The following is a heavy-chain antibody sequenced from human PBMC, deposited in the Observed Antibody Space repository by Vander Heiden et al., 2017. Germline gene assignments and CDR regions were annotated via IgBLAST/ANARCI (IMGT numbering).Heavy chain of an antibody. CDR1: GFTFDDFG. D-gene: IGHD3-22*01. CDR3: AREDSSGGMDV. Sequence: EVQLVQSGGGVVRPGGALRLSCTVSGFTFDDFGMCWALQAPGKGLEWVSHINWNGDSTGYADSVKGRFTISRDNAKNSLYLQMNSLRAEDTALYYCAREDSSGGMDVWGQGTTVTASS. V-gene: IGHV3-20*04. J-gene: IGHJ6*02. CDR2: INWNGDST.